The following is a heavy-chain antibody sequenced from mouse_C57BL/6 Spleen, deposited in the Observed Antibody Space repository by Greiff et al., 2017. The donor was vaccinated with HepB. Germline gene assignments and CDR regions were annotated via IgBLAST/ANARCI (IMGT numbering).Heavy chain of an antibody. J-gene: IGHJ2*01. Sequence: VQLKQPGAELVKPGASVKLSCKASGYTFTSYWMHWVKQRPGRGLEWIGRIDPNSGGTKYNEKFKSKATLTVDKPSSTAYMQLSSLTSEDSAVYYCASTTVVAEEDYWGQGTTLTVSS. D-gene: IGHD1-1*01. V-gene: IGHV1-72*01. CDR1: GYTFTSYW. CDR2: IDPNSGGT. CDR3: ASTTVVAEEDY.